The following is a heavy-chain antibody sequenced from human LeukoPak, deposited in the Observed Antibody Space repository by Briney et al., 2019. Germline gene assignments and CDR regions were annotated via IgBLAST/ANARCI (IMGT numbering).Heavy chain of an antibody. J-gene: IGHJ4*02. D-gene: IGHD5/OR15-5a*01. CDR3: TKDLRPDGLYDFDS. CDR2: ISGSGGST. Sequence: GGSLRLSCAASGFTFSSYEMNWVRQAPGKGLEWVSAISGSGGSTYYADSVKGRFTISRDNSKNTLYLQMNSLKVEDTALYYCTKDLRPDGLYDFDSWGQGTLVTVSS. CDR1: GFTFSSYE. V-gene: IGHV3-23*01.